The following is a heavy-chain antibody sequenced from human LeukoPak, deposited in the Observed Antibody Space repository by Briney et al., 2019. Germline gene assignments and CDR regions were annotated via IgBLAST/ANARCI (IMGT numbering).Heavy chain of an antibody. J-gene: IGHJ4*02. CDR1: GGSFSGYY. D-gene: IGHD6-13*01. V-gene: IGHV4-34*01. CDR3: ARQPVAAAGGHFDY. Sequence: MTSETLSLTCAVYGGSFSGYYWSWIRQPPGKGLEWVGEINHSGSAKSNPSLKSRVTMSVDPSKNQFSLNLTSMTAADTAIYYCARQPVAAAGGHFDYWGPGLLVTVSS. CDR2: INHSGSA.